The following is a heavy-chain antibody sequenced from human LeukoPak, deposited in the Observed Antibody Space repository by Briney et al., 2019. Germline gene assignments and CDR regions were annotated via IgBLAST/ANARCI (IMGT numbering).Heavy chain of an antibody. CDR3: ARGPPFRGSQGWFDP. Sequence: AASVNVSCKASGYTFTSYDIHWVRQATGQGPEWMGWMNPNSGKSDFAQKFRGRVTMTRDTSISTAYMELGSLRSEDTAVYYCARGPPFRGSQGWFDPWGQGTLVIVSS. V-gene: IGHV1-8*01. CDR1: GYTFTSYD. J-gene: IGHJ5*02. D-gene: IGHD1-26*01. CDR2: MNPNSGKS.